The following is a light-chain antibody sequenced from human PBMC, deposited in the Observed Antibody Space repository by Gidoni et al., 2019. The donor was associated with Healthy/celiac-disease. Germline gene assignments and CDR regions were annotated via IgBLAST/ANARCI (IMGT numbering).Light chain of an antibody. V-gene: IGLV2-23*01. CDR1: SSDVGSYNL. CDR3: CSYAGSSTSVV. Sequence: QSALTQPAPVSGSPGQSITISCTGTSSDVGSYNLVSWYQQHPGKAPKLMIYEGSKRPSGVSNRFSSSKSGNTASLTISGLQAEDEADYYCCSYAGSSTSVVFGGGTKLTVL. J-gene: IGLJ2*01. CDR2: EGS.